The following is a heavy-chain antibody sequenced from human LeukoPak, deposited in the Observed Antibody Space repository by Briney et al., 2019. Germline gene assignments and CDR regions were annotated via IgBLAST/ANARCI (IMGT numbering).Heavy chain of an antibody. V-gene: IGHV4-34*01. CDR3: AGAVVRGVIMPGAIDY. CDR2: INHSGST. D-gene: IGHD3-10*02. J-gene: IGHJ4*02. CDR1: GGSFSGYY. Sequence: PSETLSLTCAVYGGSFSGYYWSWIRQPPGKGLEWIGEINHSGSTHYNPSLKGRVTISLDTSKNQFSLKLNSVTAADTAVYYCAGAVVRGVIMPGAIDYWGQGTLVTVSS.